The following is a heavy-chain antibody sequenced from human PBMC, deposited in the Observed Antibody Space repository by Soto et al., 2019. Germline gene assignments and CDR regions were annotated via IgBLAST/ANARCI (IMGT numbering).Heavy chain of an antibody. V-gene: IGHV1-69*13. J-gene: IGHJ6*02. CDR1: GGTFSSYA. CDR3: ASGERAAARHRYYYYGMDV. Sequence: ASVKVSCKASGGTFSSYAISWVRQAPGQGLEWMGGIIPIFGTANYAQKFQGRVTITADESTSTAYMELSSLRSEDTAVYYCASGERAAARHRYYYYGMDVWGQGTTVTVSS. CDR2: IIPIFGTA. D-gene: IGHD6-6*01.